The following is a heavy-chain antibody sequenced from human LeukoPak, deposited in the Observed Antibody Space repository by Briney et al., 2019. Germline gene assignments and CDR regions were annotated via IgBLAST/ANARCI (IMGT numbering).Heavy chain of an antibody. V-gene: IGHV4-61*02. CDR1: GGSISSGSYY. CDR2: IYTSGST. Sequence: PSETLSLTCTVSGGSISSGSYYWSWIRQPAGKGLEWIGRIYTSGSTNYNPSLKSRVTISVDTSKNQFSLKLSSVTAADTAVYYCARDGRGTVTKGWFDPWGQGTLVTVSS. D-gene: IGHD4-17*01. CDR3: ARDGRGTVTKGWFDP. J-gene: IGHJ5*02.